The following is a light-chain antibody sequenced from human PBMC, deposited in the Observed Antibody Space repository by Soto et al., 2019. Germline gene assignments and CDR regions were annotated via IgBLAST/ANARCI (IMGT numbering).Light chain of an antibody. V-gene: IGKV3-15*01. J-gene: IGKJ1*01. Sequence: KVMTQSPATLSVSPGERATLSCRASQSVSSNLAWYQQKPGQAPRLLIYGASSRATGIPVRFSGSGSGTEFTLTISSLQSEDFAVYYCQQYGSSPEWTFGQGTKVDI. CDR3: QQYGSSPEWT. CDR1: QSVSSN. CDR2: GAS.